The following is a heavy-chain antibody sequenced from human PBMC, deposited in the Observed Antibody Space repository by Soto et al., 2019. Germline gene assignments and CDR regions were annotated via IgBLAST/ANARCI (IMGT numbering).Heavy chain of an antibody. D-gene: IGHD6-13*01. CDR2: ISYDGSNK. J-gene: IGHJ6*02. Sequence: GSLRLSCAASGFTFSSYAMHWVRQAPGKGLEWVAVISYDGSNKYYADSVKGRFTISRDNSKNTLYLQMNSLRAEDTAVYYCARCVPGIAAAGSIPDYYYYGMDVWGQGTTVTVSS. CDR3: ARCVPGIAAAGSIPDYYYYGMDV. V-gene: IGHV3-30-3*01. CDR1: GFTFSSYA.